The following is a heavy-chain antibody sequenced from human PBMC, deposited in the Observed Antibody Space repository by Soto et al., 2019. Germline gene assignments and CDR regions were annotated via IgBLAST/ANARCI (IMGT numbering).Heavy chain of an antibody. J-gene: IGHJ3*02. Sequence: QVHLVESGGGVVQPGRSLRLSCAVSGFTFNIYGMYWVRQTPGKGPEWVAVISDDGSDKYYADSVKGRFTISRDNSKNTLYLQMNSLRVEDTAIYYCAKDQTQACEIWGQGTMVTVSS. CDR2: ISDDGSDK. V-gene: IGHV3-30*18. CDR1: GFTFNIYG. CDR3: AKDQTQACEI.